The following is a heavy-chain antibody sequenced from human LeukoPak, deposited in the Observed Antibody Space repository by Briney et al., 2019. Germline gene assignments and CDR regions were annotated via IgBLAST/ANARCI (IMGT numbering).Heavy chain of an antibody. CDR2: INHSGST. CDR1: GGSISSYY. Sequence: PSETLSLTCTVSGGSISSYYWSWIRQPPGKGLEWIGEINHSGSTNYNPSLKSRVTISVDTSKNQFSLKLSSVTAADTAVYYCARPRTNYCSGGSCYSGWFDPGAREPWSPSPQ. CDR3: ARPRTNYCSGGSCYSGWFDP. D-gene: IGHD2-15*01. V-gene: IGHV4-34*01. J-gene: IGHJ5*02.